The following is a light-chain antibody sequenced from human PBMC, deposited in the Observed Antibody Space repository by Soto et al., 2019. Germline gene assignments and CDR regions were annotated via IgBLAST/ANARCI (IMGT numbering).Light chain of an antibody. Sequence: EIVMTQSPATLSVSPGERATLSCRASQSFSSNLAWYQQKPGQAPRRLIYGASTSATGIPARFSGSGSGTEFTLTISSLQSEDFAVYYCQQYNNWPPATFGGGNKVEIK. V-gene: IGKV3-15*01. CDR2: GAS. CDR1: QSFSSN. J-gene: IGKJ4*01. CDR3: QQYNNWPPAT.